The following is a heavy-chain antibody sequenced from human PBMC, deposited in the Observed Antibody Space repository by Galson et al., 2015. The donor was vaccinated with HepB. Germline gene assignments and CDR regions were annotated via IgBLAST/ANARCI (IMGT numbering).Heavy chain of an antibody. CDR3: ARDSRYYDSSGYYFNWFDP. J-gene: IGHJ5*02. D-gene: IGHD3-22*01. CDR2: ISSSSSYT. V-gene: IGHV3-11*06. Sequence: SLRLSCAASGFTFSDYYMSWIRQAPGKGLEWVPYISSSSSYTNYADSVKGRFTISRDNAKNSLYLQMNSLRAEDTAVYYCARDSRYYDSSGYYFNWFDPWGQGTLVTVSS. CDR1: GFTFSDYY.